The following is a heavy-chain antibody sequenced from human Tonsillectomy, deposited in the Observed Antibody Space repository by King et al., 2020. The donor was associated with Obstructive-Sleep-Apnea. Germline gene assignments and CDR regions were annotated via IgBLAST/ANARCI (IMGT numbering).Heavy chain of an antibody. D-gene: IGHD3-22*01. CDR1: GGSISSSSYY. J-gene: IGHJ3*02. CDR3: ARDNLARDSSKTGEEAFDI. V-gene: IGHV4-39*07. Sequence: QLQESGPGLVKPSETLSLTCTVSGGSISSSSYYWGWIRQPPGKGLEWIGSIYYSGSTYYNPSLKSRVTISVDTSKNQFSLKLSSVTAADTAVYYCARDNLARDSSKTGEEAFDIWGQGTMVTVSS. CDR2: IYYSGST.